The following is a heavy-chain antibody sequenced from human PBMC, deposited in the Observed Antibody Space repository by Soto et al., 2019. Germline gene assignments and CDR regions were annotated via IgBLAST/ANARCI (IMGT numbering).Heavy chain of an antibody. V-gene: IGHV3-23*01. CDR3: AKAQRKPAIFGVVTLS. Sequence: EVQLLESGGGLGQPGGSLRLSCAGSGFTFSRFAMSWVRKVPGKGLEWVSAISGSGQTTYYADSVKGRFTVSRDNSIHTLYLQMNSLRAEDTAAYYCAKAQRKPAIFGVVTLSWGQGTLVTVSS. D-gene: IGHD3-3*01. J-gene: IGHJ5*02. CDR2: ISGSGQTT. CDR1: GFTFSRFA.